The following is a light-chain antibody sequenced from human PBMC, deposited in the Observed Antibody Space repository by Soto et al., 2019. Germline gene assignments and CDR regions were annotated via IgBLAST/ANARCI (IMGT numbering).Light chain of an antibody. J-gene: IGLJ1*01. CDR3: QSYDSSLSGSEV. V-gene: IGLV1-40*01. CDR2: GNC. Sequence: QSVLTQPPSVSGAPGQRVTISCTGSSSNIGAGYDVHWYQQLPGTAPKLLIYGNCNRPSGVPDRFSGSKSGTSASLAITGLQAEDEADYYCQSYDSSLSGSEVFGTGTKVTVL. CDR1: SSNIGAGYD.